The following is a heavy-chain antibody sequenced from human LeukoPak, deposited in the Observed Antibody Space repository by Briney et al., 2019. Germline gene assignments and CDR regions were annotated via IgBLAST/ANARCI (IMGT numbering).Heavy chain of an antibody. CDR3: ARVQGYYYYYYMDV. V-gene: IGHV3-20*04. Sequence: GGSLRLSCAASGFTFDDYGMSWVRQAPGKGLEWVSGINWNGGSTGYADSVKGRFTIFRDNAKNSLYLQMNSLRAEDTALYYCARVQGYYYYYYMDVWGKGTTVTVSS. CDR1: GFTFDDYG. D-gene: IGHD4-11*01. J-gene: IGHJ6*03. CDR2: INWNGGST.